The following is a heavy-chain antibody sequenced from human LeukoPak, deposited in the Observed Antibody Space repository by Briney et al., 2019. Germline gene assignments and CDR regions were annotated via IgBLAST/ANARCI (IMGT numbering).Heavy chain of an antibody. CDR2: IRSKAKNYAT. J-gene: IGHJ4*02. Sequence: GGSLRLSCAASGFTFSDSSMHWVRQASGKGLEWVGRIRSKAKNYATAYAASVQGRFTISRDDSKNTAYLQMNSLKTEDTAVYYCSGYYLTGEPIDDWGQGTLVTVSS. V-gene: IGHV3-73*01. CDR3: SGYYLTGEPIDD. CDR1: GFTFSDSS. D-gene: IGHD3-22*01.